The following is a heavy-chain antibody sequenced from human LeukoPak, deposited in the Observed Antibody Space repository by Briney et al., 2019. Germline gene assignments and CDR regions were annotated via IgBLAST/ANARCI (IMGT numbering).Heavy chain of an antibody. Sequence: GGSLRLSCAASGFTFSSYAMRWVRQAPGKGLEWVSAISPSSGTFYADSVKGRFTISRDNSKNTLYLQMNSLRAEDTAVYYCARAQIVVVILHYWGQGTLVTVSS. J-gene: IGHJ4*02. CDR1: GFTFSSYA. CDR2: ISPSSGT. V-gene: IGHV3-23*01. D-gene: IGHD3-22*01. CDR3: ARAQIVVVILHY.